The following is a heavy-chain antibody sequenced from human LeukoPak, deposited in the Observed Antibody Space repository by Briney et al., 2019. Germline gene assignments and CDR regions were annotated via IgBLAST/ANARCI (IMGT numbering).Heavy chain of an antibody. CDR2: ISGSGGST. Sequence: PGGSLRLSCAASGFTFSSYAMSWIRQAPGKGLEWVSAISGSGGSTYYADSVKGRFTISRDNSKNTLYLQMNSLRAEDTAVYYCARRVDTAMVEFDYWGQGTLVTVSS. D-gene: IGHD5-18*01. CDR3: ARRVDTAMVEFDY. CDR1: GFTFSSYA. J-gene: IGHJ4*02. V-gene: IGHV3-23*01.